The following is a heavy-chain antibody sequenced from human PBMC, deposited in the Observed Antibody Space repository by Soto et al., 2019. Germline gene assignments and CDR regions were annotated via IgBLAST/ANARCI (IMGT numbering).Heavy chain of an antibody. Sequence: ASVKVSCKASGYTFSNFAMHWVRQAPGQRLEWMGWINAGNWNTKYSQKLQGRVTMTTDTSTSTAYMELRSLRSEDTAVYYCAIGRYSNTCYYAFAYWGQGTLVPVSS. CDR2: INAGNWNT. J-gene: IGHJ4*02. CDR1: GYTFSNFA. D-gene: IGHD2-2*01. V-gene: IGHV1-3*01. CDR3: AIGRYSNTCYYAFAY.